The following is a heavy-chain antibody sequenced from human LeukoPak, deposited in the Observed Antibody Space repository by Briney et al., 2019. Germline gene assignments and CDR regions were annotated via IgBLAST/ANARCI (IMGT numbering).Heavy chain of an antibody. CDR3: ARRDSSGWYGYFDY. CDR2: IYYSGRT. J-gene: IGHJ4*02. Sequence: SETLSLTCSVSGGSISSYYWSWIRQPPGKGLEWIGYIYYSGRTSYNPSLKSRVTISVDTSKSQFSLRLSCVTAADTAVYYCARRDSSGWYGYFDYWGQGTLVTVSS. D-gene: IGHD6-19*01. CDR1: GGSISSYY. V-gene: IGHV4-59*12.